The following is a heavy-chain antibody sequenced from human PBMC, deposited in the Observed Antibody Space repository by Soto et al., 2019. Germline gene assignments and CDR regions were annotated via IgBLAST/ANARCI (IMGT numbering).Heavy chain of an antibody. CDR3: ARDARTLGFGDLLWSGCIDV. J-gene: IGHJ6*02. V-gene: IGHV1-2*04. CDR1: GYTFTGYY. CDR2: INPNSGGT. Sequence: QVQLVQSGAEVKKPGASVKVSCKASGYTFTGYYMHWVRQAPGQGLEWMGWINPNSGGTNYAQKCQGWVTMTRDTYISTAYMEVGRLRSADTVVYYCARDARTLGFGDLLWSGCIDVWGQGTTVTVSS. D-gene: IGHD3-10*01.